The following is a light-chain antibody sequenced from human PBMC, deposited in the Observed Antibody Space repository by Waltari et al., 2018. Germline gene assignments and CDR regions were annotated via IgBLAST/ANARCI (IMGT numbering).Light chain of an antibody. CDR3: SSYAGSTWVV. CDR1: SSYIGGYNY. Sequence: QSALTQPPSASGSPGQSVTISCTRTSSYIGGYNYFSGYQQHPGKAHRRMIYEVNKRPSGVPDRFSGSKSGNTASLTVSGLQAEDEADYFCSSYAGSTWVVFGGGTKLTVL. J-gene: IGLJ2*01. CDR2: EVN. V-gene: IGLV2-8*01.